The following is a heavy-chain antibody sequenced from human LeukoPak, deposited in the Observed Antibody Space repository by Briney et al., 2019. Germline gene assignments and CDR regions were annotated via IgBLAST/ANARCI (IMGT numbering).Heavy chain of an antibody. CDR2: FYSDGST. Sequence: SETLSLSCTVFGDSVSSNHWSWIRQPPGKGLEWIGTFYSDGSTNYNPSLKSRLTISVDTSKNQFSLKLSSVTAADTAVYYCARSLSGLDSGDRWGQGTLVTVSS. CDR1: GDSVSSNH. V-gene: IGHV4-59*02. CDR3: ARSLSGLDSGDR. D-gene: IGHD5-12*01. J-gene: IGHJ5*02.